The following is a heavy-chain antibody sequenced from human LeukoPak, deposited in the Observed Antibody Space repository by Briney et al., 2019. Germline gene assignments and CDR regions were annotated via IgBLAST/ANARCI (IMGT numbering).Heavy chain of an antibody. V-gene: IGHV1-69*13. CDR2: XXPIFGTA. CDR1: GGTFSSYA. CDR3: AREYCSGGSCPFGWYFDY. J-gene: IGHJ4*02. D-gene: IGHD2-15*01. Sequence: ASVKVSCKASGGTFSSYAISWVRQAPGQGLEWMXXXXPIFGTANYAQKFQGRVTITADESTSTAYMELSSLRSEDTAVYYCAREYCSGGSCPFGWYFDYWGQGTLVTVSS.